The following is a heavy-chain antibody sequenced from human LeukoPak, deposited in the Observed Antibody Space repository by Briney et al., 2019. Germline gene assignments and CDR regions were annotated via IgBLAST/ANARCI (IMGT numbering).Heavy chain of an antibody. Sequence: GGSLRLSCAASGFSFSAFGMNWDRQAPGKGLEWVSTITKNGDTTYYVDSVKGRFTISRDNSKNTLYLQMNSLRAEDTAKYYCTKDYCGRFCSAVWGQGTTVIVSS. D-gene: IGHD3-3*01. CDR2: ITKNGDTT. CDR1: GFSFSAFG. CDR3: TKDYCGRFCSAV. V-gene: IGHV3-23*01. J-gene: IGHJ6*02.